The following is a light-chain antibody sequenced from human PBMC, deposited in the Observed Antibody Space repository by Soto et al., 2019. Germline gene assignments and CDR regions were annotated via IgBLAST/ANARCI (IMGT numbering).Light chain of an antibody. V-gene: IGKV3-20*01. J-gene: IGKJ3*01. CDR2: GAS. Sequence: EVVLTQSPGTLSLSPGERATLSCRASLGISSTYLAWCQQKPGQAPRLLIFGASSRATGIPDRFSGSGSGTDFTLTISRLEPEDFAVYYCQQYGRSPFTFGPGTKVDIK. CDR3: QQYGRSPFT. CDR1: LGISSTY.